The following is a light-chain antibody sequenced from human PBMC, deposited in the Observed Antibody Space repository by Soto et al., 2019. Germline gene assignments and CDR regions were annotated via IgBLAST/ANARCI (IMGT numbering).Light chain of an antibody. V-gene: IGKV1-5*01. CDR1: QSISSW. CDR2: DAS. CDR3: QQYNSYSPET. Sequence: DIQMTQSPSTLSASVGDRVTITCRASQSISSWLAWYQQKPGKAPKLLIYDASSLESGVPSRFSGSGSGTEFTLTISSLQPDDLATYYCQQYNSYSPETFGQGTKLEIK. J-gene: IGKJ2*01.